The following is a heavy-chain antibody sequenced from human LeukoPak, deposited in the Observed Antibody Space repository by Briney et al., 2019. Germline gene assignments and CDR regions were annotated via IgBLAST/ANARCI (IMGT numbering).Heavy chain of an antibody. CDR2: IYPGDSDT. CDR1: GYSFSSYW. Sequence: GEPLKISCKGSGYSFSSYWIGWVRQMPGKGLEWLGIIYPGDSDTRYSPSFQGQVTISADKSISTAYLQWNSLRASDTAMYYCARRPSYDFWSGYYGVDGLDIWGQGTMVTVSS. D-gene: IGHD3-3*01. V-gene: IGHV5-51*01. CDR3: ARRPSYDFWSGYYGVDGLDI. J-gene: IGHJ3*02.